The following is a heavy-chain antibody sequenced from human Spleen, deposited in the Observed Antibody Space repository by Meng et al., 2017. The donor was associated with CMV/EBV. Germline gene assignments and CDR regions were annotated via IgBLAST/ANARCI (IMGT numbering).Heavy chain of an antibody. V-gene: IGHV3-7*01. CDR2: IKQDGSEK. Sequence: GESLKISCSASGFTFSSYWMSWVRQAPGKGLEWVANIKQDGSEKFHVDSVKGRFTISRDNAKNSLYLQMSSLRAEDTAVYYCARDPEVPASRHNWFDPWGQGTLVTVSS. CDR1: GFTFSSYW. CDR3: ARDPEVPASRHNWFDP. D-gene: IGHD2-2*01. J-gene: IGHJ5*02.